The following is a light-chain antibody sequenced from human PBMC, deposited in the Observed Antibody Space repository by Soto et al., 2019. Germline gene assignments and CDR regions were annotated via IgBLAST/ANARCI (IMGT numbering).Light chain of an antibody. J-gene: IGKJ1*01. Sequence: EIVMTQSPATLSVSPWERATLSCRASQSVSSKLAWYQQKPGQAPRLLIYGASTRATGIPARFSGSGSGTEFTLTISSLQSEDFAVYYCQQYNDWPPAFGQGTKVDIK. CDR3: QQYNDWPPA. CDR1: QSVSSK. CDR2: GAS. V-gene: IGKV3-15*01.